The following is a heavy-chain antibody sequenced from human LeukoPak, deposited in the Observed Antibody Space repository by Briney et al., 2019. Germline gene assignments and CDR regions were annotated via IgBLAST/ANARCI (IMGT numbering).Heavy chain of an antibody. D-gene: IGHD3-3*01. V-gene: IGHV4-4*07. Sequence: SETLSLTCTVSGGSISSYYWRWIRQPAGKGLEWIGRIYTSGSTNYNPSLKSRVTMSVDTSKNQFSLKLSSVTAADTAVYYCARGRFLEWSLDAFDLWGQGTMVTVSS. CDR3: ARGRFLEWSLDAFDL. CDR1: GGSISSYY. CDR2: IYTSGST. J-gene: IGHJ3*01.